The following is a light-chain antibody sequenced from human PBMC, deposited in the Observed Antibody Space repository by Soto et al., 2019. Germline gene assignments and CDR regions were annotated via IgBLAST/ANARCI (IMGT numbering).Light chain of an antibody. CDR2: AAS. CDR3: LQDYNYPWT. CDR1: QSISSW. V-gene: IGKV1-5*01. J-gene: IGKJ1*01. Sequence: DIQMTQSHSTLSASVGDRVTITCPASQSISSWLAWYQQKPGKAPKLLIYAASTLQSGVPSRFSGIGSGTDLTLTISSLQPEDFATYYCLQDYNYPWTFGQGTKVDIK.